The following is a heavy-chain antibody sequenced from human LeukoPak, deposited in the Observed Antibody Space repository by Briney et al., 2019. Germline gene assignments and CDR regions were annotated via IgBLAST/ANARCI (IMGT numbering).Heavy chain of an antibody. J-gene: IGHJ3*02. CDR1: GGSFSGYY. D-gene: IGHD3-22*01. Sequence: SETLSLTCAVYGGSFSGYYWGWIRQPPGKGLEWIGSIYYSGSTYYNPSLKSRVTISVDTSKNQFSLKLSSVTAADTAVYYCARDPWDGYYYGGGAFDIWGQGTMVTVSS. CDR2: IYYSGST. V-gene: IGHV4-34*01. CDR3: ARDPWDGYYYGGGAFDI.